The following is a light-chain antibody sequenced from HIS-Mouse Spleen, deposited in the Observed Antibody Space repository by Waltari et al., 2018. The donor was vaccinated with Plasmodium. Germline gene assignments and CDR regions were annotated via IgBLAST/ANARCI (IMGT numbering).Light chain of an antibody. CDR2: KDS. Sequence: SYELTQPPSVSVSPGQTARITCSGDALPKQYAYWYQQKPGQAPVLGIYKDSERPSGIPEQFSGASAGTTVTLTISGVQAEDEADYYCQSADSSGTPNWVFGGGTKLTVL. CDR1: ALPKQY. J-gene: IGLJ3*02. CDR3: QSADSSGTPNWV. V-gene: IGLV3-25*03.